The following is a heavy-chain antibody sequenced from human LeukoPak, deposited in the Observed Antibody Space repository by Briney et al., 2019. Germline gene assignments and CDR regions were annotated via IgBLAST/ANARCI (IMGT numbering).Heavy chain of an antibody. CDR2: ISAYNGNT. CDR3: ASINLAVAGI. V-gene: IGHV1-18*01. Sequence: ASVKVSCKASGFIFTSYGISWVRQAPGQGLEWMGWISAYNGNTDYAQKFQGRVTVTRNTSISTAYMELSSLRSEDTAVYYCASINLAVAGIWGQGTLVTVSS. D-gene: IGHD6-19*01. J-gene: IGHJ4*02. CDR1: GFIFTSYG.